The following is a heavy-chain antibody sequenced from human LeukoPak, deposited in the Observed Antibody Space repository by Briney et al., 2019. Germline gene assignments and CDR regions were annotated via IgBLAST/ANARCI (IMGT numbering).Heavy chain of an antibody. Sequence: ASVKVSCKASGYAFTGYYMHWVRQAPGQGLEWMGWINPNSGGTNYAQKFQGRVTMTRDTSISTAYMELSRLRSDDTAVYYCARDSERYSGYLIDYWGQGTLVTVSS. D-gene: IGHD5-12*01. J-gene: IGHJ4*02. CDR2: INPNSGGT. V-gene: IGHV1-2*02. CDR1: GYAFTGYY. CDR3: ARDSERYSGYLIDY.